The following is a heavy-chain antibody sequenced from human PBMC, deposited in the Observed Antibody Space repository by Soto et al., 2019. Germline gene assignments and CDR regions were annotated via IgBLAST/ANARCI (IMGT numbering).Heavy chain of an antibody. CDR3: TTDGIYGMEV. Sequence: AVGSLRLSCASSVFTFSNAWMSCVRQSPGKGLEWVGRIKSKTDGGTTDYAAPVKGRFTISRDDSKNTLYLQMNSLKTEDTAVYYCTTDGIYGMEVWGQGTTVSVSS. J-gene: IGHJ6*01. V-gene: IGHV3-15*01. CDR2: IKSKTDGGTT. CDR1: VFTFSNAW.